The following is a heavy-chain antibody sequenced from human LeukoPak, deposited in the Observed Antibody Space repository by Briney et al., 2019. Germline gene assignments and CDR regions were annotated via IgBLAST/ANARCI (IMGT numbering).Heavy chain of an antibody. CDR1: GFTFSSYA. D-gene: IGHD2-2*01. Sequence: GGSLRLSCAASGFTFSSYAMTWVRQAPGKGLEWVSTISGSGGSTYYADSVKGRFTISRDNSKNTLYLQMNSLRAEDTAVYYCAKDSSQKNTYAYFWGQGTLVTVSS. V-gene: IGHV3-23*01. CDR2: ISGSGGST. CDR3: AKDSSQKNTYAYF. J-gene: IGHJ4*02.